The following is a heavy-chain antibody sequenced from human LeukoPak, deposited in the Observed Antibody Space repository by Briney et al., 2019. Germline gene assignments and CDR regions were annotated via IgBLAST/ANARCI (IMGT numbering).Heavy chain of an antibody. CDR1: GGSFSDYS. D-gene: IGHD5-12*01. V-gene: IGHV1-69*08. J-gene: IGHJ5*02. Sequence: SVRVSCKASGGSFSDYSISWVRQAPGQGLEWMGRIIAILDTAHYAQKFQGRFTITADKSTTTVYMELSSLRSDDTAVYYCVRSGYDYDWFDPWGQGTLVTVSS. CDR2: IIAILDTA. CDR3: VRSGYDYDWFDP.